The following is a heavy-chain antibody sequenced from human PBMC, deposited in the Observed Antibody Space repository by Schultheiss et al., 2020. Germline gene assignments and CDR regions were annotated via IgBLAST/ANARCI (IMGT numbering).Heavy chain of an antibody. CDR2: INHSGHT. Sequence: SETLSLTCDIYGGSLSHYYWSWFRQPPGKGLEWIGEINHSGHTNYHWSLESRVTLYVDTSKNQFSLRLSSVTAADTAVYYCARAGRRWLQFPDYWGQGTLVTVSS. V-gene: IGHV4-34*01. CDR1: GGSLSHYY. D-gene: IGHD5-24*01. J-gene: IGHJ4*02. CDR3: ARAGRRWLQFPDY.